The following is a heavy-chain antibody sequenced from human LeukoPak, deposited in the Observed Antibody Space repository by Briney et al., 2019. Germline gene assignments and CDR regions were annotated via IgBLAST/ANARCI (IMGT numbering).Heavy chain of an antibody. CDR2: MNPNSGNT. D-gene: IGHD6-13*01. V-gene: IGHV1-8*01. CDR1: GYTFTSYD. J-gene: IGHJ5*02. CDR3: ARKSRYSSSWLNWFDP. Sequence: GASVKVSCKASGYTFTSYDINWVRQATGQGLEWMGWMNPNSGNTGYAQKFQGRVTMTRNTSISTAYMELSSLRSEDTAVYYCARKSRYSSSWLNWFDPWGQGTLVTVSS.